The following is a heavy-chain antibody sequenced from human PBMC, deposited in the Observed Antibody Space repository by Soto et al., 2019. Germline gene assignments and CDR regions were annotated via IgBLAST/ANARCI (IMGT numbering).Heavy chain of an antibody. V-gene: IGHV4-34*01. Sequence: PSETLSLTCAVYGGSFSGYYWSWIRQPPGKGLEWIGEINHSGSTNYNPSLKSRVTISVDTSKNQFSLKLSSVTAADTAVYYCARVSPLLWFGDRWFDPWGQGTLVTVS. D-gene: IGHD3-10*01. CDR2: INHSGST. CDR3: ARVSPLLWFGDRWFDP. CDR1: GGSFSGYY. J-gene: IGHJ5*02.